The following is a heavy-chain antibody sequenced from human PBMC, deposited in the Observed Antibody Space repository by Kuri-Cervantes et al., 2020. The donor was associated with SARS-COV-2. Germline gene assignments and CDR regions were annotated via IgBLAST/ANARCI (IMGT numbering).Heavy chain of an antibody. CDR1: GFTFSSYA. CDR3: AGVEGSGSYTY. D-gene: IGHD3-10*01. Sequence: GESLKISCAASGFTFSSYAMHWVRQAPGKGLEWVAVISYDGSNKYYADSVKGRFTISRDNSKNTLYLQMNSLRAEDTAVYYCAGVEGSGSYTYWGQGTLVTVSS. CDR2: ISYDGSNK. J-gene: IGHJ4*02. V-gene: IGHV3-30-3*01.